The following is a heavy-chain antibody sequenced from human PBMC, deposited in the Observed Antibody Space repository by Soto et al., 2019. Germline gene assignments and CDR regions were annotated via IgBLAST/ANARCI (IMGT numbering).Heavy chain of an antibody. V-gene: IGHV3-48*01. Sequence: EVQLVESGGGLVQPGGSLRLSCAASGFTFSSYNMNWVRQAPGKGLEWISDISLSSSTIFYADSVKGRFTISRDNAKNSLYLQMNSLRAEDTAVYYCARDSRNYYYSMDVWGKGTKVTVSS. J-gene: IGHJ6*03. CDR3: ARDSRNYYYSMDV. CDR2: ISLSSSTI. CDR1: GFTFSSYN.